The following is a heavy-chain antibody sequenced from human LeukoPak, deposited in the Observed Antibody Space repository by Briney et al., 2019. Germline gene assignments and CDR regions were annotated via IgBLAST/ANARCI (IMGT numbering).Heavy chain of an antibody. Sequence: SETLSLTCTVSGGSISSYYWSWIRQPAGKGLEWIGRIYTSGSTNYNPSLKSRVTMSVDTSKNQFSLKLSSATAADTAVYYCARDLEWLVAPSSRGRDVWGQGTTVTVSS. CDR3: ARDLEWLVAPSSRGRDV. D-gene: IGHD6-19*01. V-gene: IGHV4-4*07. CDR2: IYTSGST. J-gene: IGHJ6*02. CDR1: GGSISSYY.